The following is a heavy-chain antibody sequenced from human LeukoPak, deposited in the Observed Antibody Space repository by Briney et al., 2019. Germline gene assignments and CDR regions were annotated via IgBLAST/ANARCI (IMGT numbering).Heavy chain of an antibody. CDR1: GFTLSSYE. Sequence: PGGSLRLSCAVSGFTLSSYEMNWVRQAPGKGLEWVSYIDDSGSTKHYADSVKGRFTISRDNAKNSLYLQMSSLRDEDTAVYYCARETYTSGWYYYFDFWGQGTLVTVSS. D-gene: IGHD6-19*01. V-gene: IGHV3-48*03. CDR2: IDDSGSTK. J-gene: IGHJ4*02. CDR3: ARETYTSGWYYYFDF.